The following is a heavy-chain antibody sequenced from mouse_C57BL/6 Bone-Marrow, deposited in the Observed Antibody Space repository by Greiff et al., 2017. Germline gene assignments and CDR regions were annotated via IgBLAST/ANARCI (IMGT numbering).Heavy chain of an antibody. CDR3: AGWGYGSSYVWYFDV. V-gene: IGHV1-81*01. Sequence: QVQLQQSGAELARPGASVKLSCKASGYTFTGYGISWVKQRTGQGLEWIGEIYPRSGNTYYNEKFKGKATLTEDKSSSTAYMELRSLTSEDSAVYFGAGWGYGSSYVWYFDVWGTGTTVTVSS. CDR2: IYPRSGNT. D-gene: IGHD1-1*01. J-gene: IGHJ1*03. CDR1: GYTFTGYG.